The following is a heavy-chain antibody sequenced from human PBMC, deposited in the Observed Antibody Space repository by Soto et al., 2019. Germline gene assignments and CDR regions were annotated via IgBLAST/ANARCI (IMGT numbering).Heavy chain of an antibody. J-gene: IGHJ5*01. V-gene: IGHV6-1*01. D-gene: IGHD2-8*01. CDR2: TYYRSKWYN. CDR1: GDSVSTNSAT. Sequence: QTLSLTCAISGDSVSTNSATWDCIRQSPSRGLEWLGRTYYRSKWYNDYAVSVKGRITINPDTSNNQLSLQLNSVTPDDTAVYYCARLIGNGWLDSWGQGTLVTVSS. CDR3: ARLIGNGWLDS.